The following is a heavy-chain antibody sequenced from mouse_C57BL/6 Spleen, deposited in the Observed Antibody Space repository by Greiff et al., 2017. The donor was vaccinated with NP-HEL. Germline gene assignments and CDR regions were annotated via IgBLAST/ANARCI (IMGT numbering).Heavy chain of an antibody. CDR2: ISYDGSN. J-gene: IGHJ3*01. CDR3: ARGGGYPRAWFAY. V-gene: IGHV3-6*01. CDR1: GYSITSGYY. D-gene: IGHD2-2*01. Sequence: DVQLQESGPGLVKPSQSLSLTCSVTGYSITSGYYWNWIRQFPGNKLEWMGYISYDGSNNYNPSLKNRISITRDTSKNQFFLKLNSVTTEDTATYYCARGGGYPRAWFAYWGQGTLVTVSA.